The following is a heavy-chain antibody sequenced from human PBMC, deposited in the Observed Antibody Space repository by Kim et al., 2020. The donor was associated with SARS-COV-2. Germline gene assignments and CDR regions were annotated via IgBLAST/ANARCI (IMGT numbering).Heavy chain of an antibody. Sequence: GGSLRLSCIGSGFTFSVFWMNWVRQAPGKGLEWVANVNQNGSEKYYADSVKGRFTVSRDNAKNSLFLEMNGLRVEDTAFYYFAGSNVVPWCQGTPVTVFS. V-gene: IGHV3-7*01. D-gene: IGHD3-16*01. CDR3: AGSNVVP. J-gene: IGHJ5*02. CDR1: GFTFSVFW. CDR2: VNQNGSEK.